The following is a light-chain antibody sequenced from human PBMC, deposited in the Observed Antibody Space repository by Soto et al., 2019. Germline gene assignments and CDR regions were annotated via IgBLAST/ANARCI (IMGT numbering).Light chain of an antibody. V-gene: IGLV1-40*01. CDR1: TSNIGAGYH. CDR3: QSYDGSLSGAV. CDR2: GDT. J-gene: IGLJ7*01. Sequence: QPVLTQPPSVSGAPGQRVSISCSGSTSNIGAGYHVHWYQQLPGTAPKLLIFGDTDRPSGVPDRFSGSKSGTSASLAITGLQAEDEADYFCQSYDGSLSGAVFGGGTQLTVL.